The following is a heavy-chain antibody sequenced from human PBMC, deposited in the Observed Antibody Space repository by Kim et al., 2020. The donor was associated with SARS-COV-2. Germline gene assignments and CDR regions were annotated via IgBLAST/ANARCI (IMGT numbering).Heavy chain of an antibody. CDR3: ARHEGRIVVVPAATWFDP. Sequence: SETLSLTCTVSGGSISSSSYYWGWIRQPPGKGLEWIGSIYYSGSTYYNPSLKSRVTISVDTSKNQFSLKLSSVTAADTAVYYCARHEGRIVVVPAATWFDPWGQGTLVTVSS. V-gene: IGHV4-39*01. CDR1: GGSISSSSYY. CDR2: IYYSGST. J-gene: IGHJ5*02. D-gene: IGHD2-2*01.